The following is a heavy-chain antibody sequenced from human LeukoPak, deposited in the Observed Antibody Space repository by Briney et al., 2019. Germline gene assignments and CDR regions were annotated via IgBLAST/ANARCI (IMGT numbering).Heavy chain of an antibody. J-gene: IGHJ4*02. CDR3: AGDVGTSGWYTFDY. V-gene: IGHV6-1*01. CDR1: GDSVSSINGA. D-gene: IGHD6-19*01. CDR2: AYYRSKWYY. Sequence: SQTLSLTCAISGDSVSSINGAWNWVRQSPSRGLEWLGRAYYRSKWYYDYAVSIQGRITINPDTSKNQFSLLLHSVTPEDTAVYYCAGDVGTSGWYTFDYWGQGTLVTVSS.